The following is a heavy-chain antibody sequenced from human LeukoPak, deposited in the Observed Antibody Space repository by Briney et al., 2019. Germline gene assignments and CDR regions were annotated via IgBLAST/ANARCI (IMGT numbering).Heavy chain of an antibody. CDR2: ISGSGGST. Sequence: GGSLRLSCVASGFTFSSYAMSWVRQAPGKGLEWVSAISGSGGSTYYADSVKGRFAISRDNSKHTLYLQMNSLRAEDTAVYYCAKMGGYYSGALDYWGQGTLVTVSS. CDR3: AKMGGYYSGALDY. D-gene: IGHD3-22*01. V-gene: IGHV3-23*01. J-gene: IGHJ4*02. CDR1: GFTFSSYA.